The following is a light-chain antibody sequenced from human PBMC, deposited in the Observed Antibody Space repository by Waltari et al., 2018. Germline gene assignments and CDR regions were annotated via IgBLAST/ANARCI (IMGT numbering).Light chain of an antibody. CDR2: DVT. CDR1: STDVGSYNY. CDR3: NSHSPTTPVV. V-gene: IGLV2-14*03. J-gene: IGLJ2*01. Sequence: QSALTQPASVSGSPGQSITISCTGTSTDVGSYNYVSWYQQYPGKAPQLIIYDVTQLPSGMSTRFSGSKSGNTASLTISGLQAEDEADYFCNSHSPTTPVVFGGGTKVTVL.